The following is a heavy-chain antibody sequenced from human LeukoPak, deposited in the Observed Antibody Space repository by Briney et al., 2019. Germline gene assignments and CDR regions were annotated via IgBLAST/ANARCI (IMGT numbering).Heavy chain of an antibody. D-gene: IGHD3-22*01. CDR1: GFTFSSYE. CDR2: ISSRGTTT. CDR3: AKLSAPGGNYYDRSGYSFPDPFDI. V-gene: IGHV3-48*03. Sequence: GGSLRLSCAASGFTFSSYEMNWVRQAPGKGLEWVSYISSRGTTTYYADSVKGRFTISRDNSKNTLYLQMNSLRAEDTAVFYCAKLSAPGGNYYDRSGYSFPDPFDIWGQGTMVTVSS. J-gene: IGHJ3*02.